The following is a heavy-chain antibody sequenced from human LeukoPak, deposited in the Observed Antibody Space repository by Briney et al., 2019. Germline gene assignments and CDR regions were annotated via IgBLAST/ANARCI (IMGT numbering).Heavy chain of an antibody. CDR2: INHSGST. J-gene: IGHJ3*02. D-gene: IGHD3-22*01. Sequence: SETLPLTCAVYGGSFSGYYWSWIRQPPGKGLEWIGEINHSGSTNYNPSLKSRVTISVDTSKNQFSLKLSSVTAADTAVYYCARGRFYYYDSSGYYYHAFDIWGQGTMVTVSS. V-gene: IGHV4-34*01. CDR3: ARGRFYYYDSSGYYYHAFDI. CDR1: GGSFSGYY.